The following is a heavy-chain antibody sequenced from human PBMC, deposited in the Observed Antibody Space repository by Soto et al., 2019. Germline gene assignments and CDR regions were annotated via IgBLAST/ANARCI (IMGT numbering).Heavy chain of an antibody. CDR1: GFIFSDYY. CDR3: ARDRGSSSS. CDR2: ISSIGSTI. J-gene: IGHJ5*02. Sequence: PGGCLRPSCAAAGFIFSDYYMGWIRQAPGKVLEWVSYISSIGSTIYYADSVKGRFTISRDNAKNSLYLRMNSLRAEDTAVYYCARDRGSSSSWGQGTLVTVSS. V-gene: IGHV3-11*01. D-gene: IGHD6-6*01.